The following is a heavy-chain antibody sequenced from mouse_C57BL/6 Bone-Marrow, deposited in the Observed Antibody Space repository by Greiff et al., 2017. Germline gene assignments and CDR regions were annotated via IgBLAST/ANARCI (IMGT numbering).Heavy chain of an antibody. CDR3: AREPIYYGNYSYWYFDV. CDR2: IDPSDSYT. V-gene: IGHV1-50*01. D-gene: IGHD2-1*01. J-gene: IGHJ1*03. Sequence: VQLQQPGAELVKPGASVKLSCKASGYTFTSYWMQWVKQRPGQGLEWIGEIDPSDSYTNYNQKFKGKATLTVDTSSSTAYMQLSSLTSEDSAVYYCAREPIYYGNYSYWYFDVWGTGTTVTVSS. CDR1: GYTFTSYW.